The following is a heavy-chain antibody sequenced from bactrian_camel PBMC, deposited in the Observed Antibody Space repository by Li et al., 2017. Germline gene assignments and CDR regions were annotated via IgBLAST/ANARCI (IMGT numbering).Heavy chain of an antibody. J-gene: IGHJ4*01. D-gene: IGHD5*01. V-gene: IGHV3-1*01. CDR1: GFTFSNYA. Sequence: DVQLVESGGGLVQPGGSLRLSCAASGFTFSNYAMNWFRQAPGKGLEWVAAISWLAASTNYADSVRGRFTVSRDNAKNTVHLQMNNLRADDTAMYYCAIGLFADLGLGRGTQVTVS. CDR2: ISWLAAST.